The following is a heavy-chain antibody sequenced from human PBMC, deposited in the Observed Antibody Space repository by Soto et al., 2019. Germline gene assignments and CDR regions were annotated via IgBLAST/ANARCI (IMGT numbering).Heavy chain of an antibody. J-gene: IGHJ4*02. Sequence: SETLSLTCTVSVGSISSGGYYWSWIRQNPGKGLEWIGYIYYSGSTYYNPSLKSRVTISVDTSKNQFSLKLSSVTAADTAVYYCARKNDDYGGGRIDYWGQGTLVTVSS. D-gene: IGHD4-17*01. CDR3: ARKNDDYGGGRIDY. CDR2: IYYSGST. V-gene: IGHV4-31*03. CDR1: VGSISSGGYY.